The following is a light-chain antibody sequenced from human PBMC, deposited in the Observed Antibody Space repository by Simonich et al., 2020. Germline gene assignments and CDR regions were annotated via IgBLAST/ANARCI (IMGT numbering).Light chain of an antibody. CDR1: SSNIGSNT. CDR3: SSYAGSNNFVV. J-gene: IGLJ2*01. Sequence: QSVLTQPPSASGTPGQRVTISCSGSSSNIGSNTVNWYQQLPGTAPKLRIYRNNQRPSGVPDRFSGSKPGTSASLAIRGLQSEDEADYYCSSYAGSNNFVVFGGGTKLTVL. V-gene: IGLV1-44*01. CDR2: RNN.